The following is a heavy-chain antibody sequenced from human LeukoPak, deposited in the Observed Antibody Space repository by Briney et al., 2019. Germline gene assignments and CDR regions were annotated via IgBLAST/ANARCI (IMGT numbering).Heavy chain of an antibody. CDR1: GFTFSSYS. D-gene: IGHD3-9*01. V-gene: IGHV3-21*01. CDR2: ISSSSSYI. J-gene: IGHJ4*02. CDR3: ARDSYDILTGYYGHYFDY. Sequence: GSLRLSCAASGFTFSSYSMNWVRQAPGKGLEWVSSISSSSSYIYYADSVKGRFTISRDNAKNSLYLQMNSLRAEDTAVYYCARDSYDILTGYYGHYFDYWGQGTLVTVSS.